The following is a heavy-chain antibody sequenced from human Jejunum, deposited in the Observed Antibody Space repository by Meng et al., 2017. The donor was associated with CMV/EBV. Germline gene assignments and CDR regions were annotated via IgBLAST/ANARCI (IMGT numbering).Heavy chain of an antibody. CDR2: INYSEST. D-gene: IGHD3-10*01. Sequence: CAGSGGSLTGYYCSWIRQPPGKGLEWIGEINYSESTNYNPSLKSRVTISVDTYKNQCSLKLRSVTAADTGVYYCARRVGSGKYYFDYWSQGTLVTVSS. CDR3: ARRVGSGKYYFDY. CDR1: GGSLTGYY. V-gene: IGHV4-34*01. J-gene: IGHJ4*02.